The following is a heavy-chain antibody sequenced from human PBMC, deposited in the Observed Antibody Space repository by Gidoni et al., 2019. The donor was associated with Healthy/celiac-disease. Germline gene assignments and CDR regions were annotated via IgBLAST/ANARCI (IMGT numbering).Heavy chain of an antibody. J-gene: IGHJ4*02. Sequence: QVQLQESGPGLGKPSQTLSLTCTVSGGPISSGGYYWSWIRQHPGKGLEWMGYIYYSGSTYYNPSLKSRVTISVDTSKNQFSLKLSSVTAADTAVYYCAISLISDYSNYVDYWGQGTLVTVSS. D-gene: IGHD4-4*01. CDR2: IYYSGST. V-gene: IGHV4-31*03. CDR3: AISLISDYSNYVDY. CDR1: GGPISSGGYY.